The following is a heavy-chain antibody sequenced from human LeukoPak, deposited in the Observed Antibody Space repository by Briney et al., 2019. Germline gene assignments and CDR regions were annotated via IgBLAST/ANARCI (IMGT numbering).Heavy chain of an antibody. CDR3: VRKGWVSGAIDY. CDR1: GFTLSNYA. D-gene: IGHD6-13*01. J-gene: IGHJ4*02. V-gene: IGHV3-64D*06. Sequence: QAGGSLRLSCSASGFTLSNYAMHWVRQSPGKGLEYVSALSADGNSKFYAESVKARFTISRDSSNNTLHLQMSSLRPEDTAVYYCVRKGWVSGAIDYWGQGTLVTVSS. CDR2: LSADGNSK.